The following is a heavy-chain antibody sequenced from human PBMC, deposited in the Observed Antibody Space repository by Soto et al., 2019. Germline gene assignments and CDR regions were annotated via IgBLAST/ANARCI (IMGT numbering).Heavy chain of an antibody. J-gene: IGHJ4*02. D-gene: IGHD2-2*01. V-gene: IGHV1-8*01. CDR2: MNPNSGNT. CDR1: GYTFTSYD. Sequence: EASVKVSCKASGYTFTSYDINWVRQATGQGLEWMGWMNPNSGNTGYAQKFQGRVTMTRNTSIGTAYMELSSLRSADTAVYYCARRLYCSGTSCYAGSRAAFDYWGQGSLVTVSS. CDR3: ARRLYCSGTSCYAGSRAAFDY.